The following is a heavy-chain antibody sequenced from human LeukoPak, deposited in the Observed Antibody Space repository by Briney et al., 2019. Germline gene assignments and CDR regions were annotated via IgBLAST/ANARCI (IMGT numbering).Heavy chain of an antibody. CDR1: GGTFSSYT. CDR2: IIPILGIA. V-gene: IGHV1-69*04. J-gene: IGHJ3*02. D-gene: IGHD3-22*01. CDR3: ARDYYDSSGYYVGDAFDI. Sequence: SVKVSCKASGGTFSSYTISWVRQAPGQGLEWMGRIIPILGIAKYAQKFQGRVTITADKSTGTAYMELSSLRSEDTAVYYCARDYYDSSGYYVGDAFDIWGQGTMVTVSS.